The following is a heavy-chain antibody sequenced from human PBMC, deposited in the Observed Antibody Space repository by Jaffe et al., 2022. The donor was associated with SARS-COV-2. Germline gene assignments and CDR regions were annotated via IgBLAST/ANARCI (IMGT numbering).Heavy chain of an antibody. CDR3: ARGSGAARPGNWFDP. J-gene: IGHJ5*02. D-gene: IGHD6-6*01. CDR2: INPSGGST. Sequence: QVQLVQSGAEVKKPGASVKVSCKASGYTFTSYYMHWVRQAPGQGLEWMGIINPSGGSTSYAQKFQGRVTMTRDTSTSTVYMELSSLRSEDTAVYYCARGSGAARPGNWFDPWGQGTLVTVSS. V-gene: IGHV1-46*01. CDR1: GYTFTSYY.